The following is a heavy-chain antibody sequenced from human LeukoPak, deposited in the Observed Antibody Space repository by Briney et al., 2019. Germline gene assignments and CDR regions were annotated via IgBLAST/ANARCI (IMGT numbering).Heavy chain of an antibody. CDR1: GFTFSSYA. D-gene: IGHD2-2*01. Sequence: PGGSLTLSCAASGFTFSSYAMSWVRQAPGKGLEWVSAISGIGGSTYYADSVKGRFTISRDNSKNTHYLQMNSLRAECTAGYYCAKQCRYPMPRCYPDWGQGTPVTVSS. V-gene: IGHV3-23*01. CDR2: ISGIGGST. CDR3: AKQCRYPMPRCYPD. J-gene: IGHJ4*02.